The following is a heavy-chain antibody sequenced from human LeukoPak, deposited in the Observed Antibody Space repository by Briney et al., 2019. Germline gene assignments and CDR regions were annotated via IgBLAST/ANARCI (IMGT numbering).Heavy chain of an antibody. D-gene: IGHD2-15*01. CDR3: ARDSYCSGGSCYPYYMDV. CDR2: ISYDGSNK. CDR1: GFTFSSYG. J-gene: IGHJ6*03. Sequence: PGGSLRLSCAASGFTFSSYGMHWVRQAPGKGLEWVAVISYDGSNKYYADSVKGRFTISRDNSKNTLYLQMNSLRAEDTAVYYCARDSYCSGGSCYPYYMDVWGKGTTVTVSS. V-gene: IGHV3-30*03.